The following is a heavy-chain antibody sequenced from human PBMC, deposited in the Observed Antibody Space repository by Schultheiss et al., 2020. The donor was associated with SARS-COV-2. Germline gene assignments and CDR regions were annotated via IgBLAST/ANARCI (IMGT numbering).Heavy chain of an antibody. CDR3: ARDRTRLLWFGELGYGMDV. D-gene: IGHD3-10*01. V-gene: IGHV3-53*01. CDR2: ISWNSGSI. J-gene: IGHJ6*02. Sequence: GGSLRLSCAASGFTVSSNYMSWVRQAPGKGLEWVSGISWNSGSIGYADSVKGRFTISRDNSKNTLYLQMNSLRAEDTAVYYCARDRTRLLWFGELGYGMDVWGQGTTVTVSS. CDR1: GFTVSSNY.